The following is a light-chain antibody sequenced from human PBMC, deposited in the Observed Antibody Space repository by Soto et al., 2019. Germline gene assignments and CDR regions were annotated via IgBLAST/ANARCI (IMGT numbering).Light chain of an antibody. CDR1: SSDVGGYNY. CDR2: EVS. CDR3: CALTTSHTYV. V-gene: IGLV2-14*01. J-gene: IGLJ1*01. Sequence: QSVLTQPASVSGSPGQSITISCTGSSSDVGGYNYVSWYQQHPGKAPKLMIYEVSNRPSGISNRFSGSKSGNTASLTLSGLQADDEADYYCCALTTSHTYVFGSGTKLTVL.